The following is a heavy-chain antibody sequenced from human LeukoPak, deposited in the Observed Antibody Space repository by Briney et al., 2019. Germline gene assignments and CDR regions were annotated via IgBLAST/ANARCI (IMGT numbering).Heavy chain of an antibody. CDR1: GYTFTSYD. Sequence: ASVKVSCKASGYTFTSYDINWVRQATGQGLEWMGWMNPNSGNTGYAQKFQGRVTITRNTSISTVYMELSSLRSEDTAVYYCARSRFDMIVVDYYMGVWGKGTTVAVSS. D-gene: IGHD3-22*01. CDR3: ARSRFDMIVVDYYMGV. V-gene: IGHV1-8*03. J-gene: IGHJ6*03. CDR2: MNPNSGNT.